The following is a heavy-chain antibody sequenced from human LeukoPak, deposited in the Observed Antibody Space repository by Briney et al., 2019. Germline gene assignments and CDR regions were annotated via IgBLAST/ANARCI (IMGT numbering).Heavy chain of an antibody. V-gene: IGHV3-23*01. D-gene: IGHD3-3*01. CDR3: AKDEDFWSGYYNWFGP. J-gene: IGHJ5*02. Sequence: GGSLRLSWAASGFTFSSYAMSWVRQAPGKGLEWVSAISGSGGSTYYADSVKGRFTISRDNSKNTLYLQMNSLRAEDTAVYYCAKDEDFWSGYYNWFGPWGQGTLVTVSS. CDR1: GFTFSSYA. CDR2: ISGSGGST.